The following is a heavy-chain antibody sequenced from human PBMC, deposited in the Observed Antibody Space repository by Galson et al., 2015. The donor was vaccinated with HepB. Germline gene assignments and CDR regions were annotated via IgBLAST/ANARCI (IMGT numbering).Heavy chain of an antibody. J-gene: IGHJ4*02. V-gene: IGHV3-74*01. CDR1: GFTFSSYW. Sequence: SLRLSCAASGFTFSSYWMHWVRQAPGKGLVWVSRINSDGSSTSYADSVKGRFTISRDNAKNTLYLQMNSLRAEDTAVYYCARAGGESYGSGSYSENRPIDYWGQGTLVTVSS. CDR3: ARAGGESYGSGSYSENRPIDY. CDR2: INSDGSST. D-gene: IGHD3-10*01.